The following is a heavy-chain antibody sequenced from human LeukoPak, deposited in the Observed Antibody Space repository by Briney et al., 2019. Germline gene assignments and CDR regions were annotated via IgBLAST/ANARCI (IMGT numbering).Heavy chain of an antibody. J-gene: IGHJ4*02. D-gene: IGHD3-10*01. V-gene: IGHV3-21*01. CDR1: GLSFSIYS. Sequence: GGSLRLSCAASGLSFSIYSMNWVRQAPGKGLEWVSSISSSSSYIYYADSVKGRFTISRDNAKNSLYLQMDSLRAEDTAVYYCARAYYGSGTSHFDSWGQGTLVTVSS. CDR2: ISSSSSYI. CDR3: ARAYYGSGTSHFDS.